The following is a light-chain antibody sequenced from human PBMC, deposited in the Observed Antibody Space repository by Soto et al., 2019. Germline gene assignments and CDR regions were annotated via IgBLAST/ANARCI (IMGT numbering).Light chain of an antibody. CDR3: QQYNNCLT. J-gene: IGKJ4*01. V-gene: IGKV3-15*01. CDR2: EAS. CDR1: QSVTSN. Sequence: EVVMTQSPATLSVSPGERATLSCRASQSVTSNLAWYQQKPGQAPRLLIYEASTRATGIPARFSGSGSGTDFTLTISSLQSEDFAVYYCQQYNNCLTFGGGTKVEIK.